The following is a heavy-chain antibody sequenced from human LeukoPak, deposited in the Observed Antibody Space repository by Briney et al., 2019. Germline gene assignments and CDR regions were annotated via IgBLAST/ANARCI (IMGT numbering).Heavy chain of an antibody. Sequence: SVKVSCKASGGTFSSYSISWVRQAPGQGLEWMGGIIPIFGTANYAQKFQGRVTITADESTSTAYMELSSLRSEDTAVYYCARIVEDAFDIWGQGTMVTVSS. D-gene: IGHD1-26*01. CDR2: IIPIFGTA. V-gene: IGHV1-69*13. CDR1: GGTFSSYS. CDR3: ARIVEDAFDI. J-gene: IGHJ3*02.